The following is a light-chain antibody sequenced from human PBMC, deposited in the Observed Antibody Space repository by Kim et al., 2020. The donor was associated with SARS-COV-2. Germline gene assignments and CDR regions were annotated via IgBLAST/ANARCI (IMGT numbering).Light chain of an antibody. CDR1: TSNIGTNF. J-gene: IGLJ3*02. Sequence: QSVLTQPPSASATPGQTVTISCSGITSNIGTNFAYWYQQLPGQAPKLLMYKNDQRPSRVPDRFSGSKSDTSASLANSGLRSEDEADYYCATWDDSLSGWVFGGGTQLTVL. CDR3: ATWDDSLSGWV. CDR2: KND. V-gene: IGLV1-47*01.